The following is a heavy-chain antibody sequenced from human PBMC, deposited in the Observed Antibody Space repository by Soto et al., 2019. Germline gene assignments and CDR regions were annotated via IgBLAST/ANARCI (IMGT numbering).Heavy chain of an antibody. CDR1: GDSISSYY. D-gene: IGHD6-13*01. CDR3: TRERRHQLADYDAFDV. V-gene: IGHV4-59*01. J-gene: IGHJ3*01. Sequence: QVQLQESGPGLVKPSETLSLTCTVSGDSISSYYWSWIRQPPGTGLEWIGYIYYSGSTNYNPSLRSRVTMSVGTSTNQFSRKLSSVTAADTAVYYCTRERRHQLADYDAFDVWGQGTMVTVYS. CDR2: IYYSGST.